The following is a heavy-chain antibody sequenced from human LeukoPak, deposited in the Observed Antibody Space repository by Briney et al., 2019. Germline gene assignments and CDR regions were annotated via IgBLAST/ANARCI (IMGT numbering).Heavy chain of an antibody. CDR3: ARDDTHYGSSGSFYDAFDI. Sequence: TGGSLRLSCAASGFTFSNYWMTWVRRAPGKGLEWVANIRRAVSETHYVDSVMGRFTISRDNAKNSLYLQMNSLRAEDTAVYYCARDDTHYGSSGSFYDAFDIWGQGTMVTVSS. CDR1: GFTFSNYW. D-gene: IGHD3-22*01. CDR2: IRRAVSET. V-gene: IGHV3-7*01. J-gene: IGHJ3*02.